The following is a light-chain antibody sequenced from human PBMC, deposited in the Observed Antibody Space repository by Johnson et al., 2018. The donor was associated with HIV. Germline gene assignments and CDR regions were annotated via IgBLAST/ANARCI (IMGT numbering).Light chain of an antibody. CDR2: GND. V-gene: IGLV1-51*02. CDR3: GTWDSNLSSEV. J-gene: IGLJ1*01. Sequence: QSVLTQPPSVSAAPGQRVTFSCSGSNSNIGRHSVSWYQQLPGTAPKLLIYGNDKRPSGIPDRFSASKSGTSATLGITGLQTGDEADYYCGTWDSNLSSEVFGAGTKVPVL. CDR1: NSNIGRHS.